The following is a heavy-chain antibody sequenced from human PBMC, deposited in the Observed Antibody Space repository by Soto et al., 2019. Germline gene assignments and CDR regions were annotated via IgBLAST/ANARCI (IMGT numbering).Heavy chain of an antibody. CDR2: INGGGANT. CDR3: ARRLTTETTVFDY. J-gene: IGHJ4*01. CDR1: GITLNNYG. V-gene: IGHV3-23*04. D-gene: IGHD4-4*01. Sequence: EVQLVESGGGLVQPGGSLRLSCAAAGITLNNYGTSWVRQAPGKGLEWVASINGGGANTYYADPVKGRFTISRDNSKNLVYLQMTSLGADDTAVYYCARRLTTETTVFDYWGHGTLVSVSS.